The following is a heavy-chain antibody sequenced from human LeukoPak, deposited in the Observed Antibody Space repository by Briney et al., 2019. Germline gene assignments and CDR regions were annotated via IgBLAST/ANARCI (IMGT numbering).Heavy chain of an antibody. CDR3: AKDPLNWFDP. CDR1: GFTVSTNY. J-gene: IGHJ5*02. V-gene: IGHV3-53*01. CDR2: IYSGGTT. Sequence: GGSLRLSCAASGFTVSTNYMNWVRQAPGKGLEWVSVIYSGGTTYYADSVKGRFTISRDNSKNTLYLQMNSLRAEDTAVYYCAKDPLNWFDPWGQGTLVTVSS.